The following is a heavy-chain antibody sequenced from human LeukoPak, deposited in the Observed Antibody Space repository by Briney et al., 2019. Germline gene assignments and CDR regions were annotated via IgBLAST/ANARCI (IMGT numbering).Heavy chain of an antibody. J-gene: IGHJ4*02. CDR3: ASTISPYYYGSGSYQGYFDY. Sequence: KPSETLSLTCTVSGGSISSYYWSWSRQPPGKGLEWIGYIYYSGSTNYNPSLKSRVTISVDTSKNQFSLKLSSVTAADTAVYYCASTISPYYYGSGSYQGYFDYWGQGTLVTVSS. V-gene: IGHV4-59*01. CDR2: IYYSGST. CDR1: GGSISSYY. D-gene: IGHD3-10*01.